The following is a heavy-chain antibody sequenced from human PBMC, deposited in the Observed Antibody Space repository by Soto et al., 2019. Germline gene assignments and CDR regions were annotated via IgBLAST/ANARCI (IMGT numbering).Heavy chain of an antibody. CDR3: ARDGREYCISISCPYFDY. CDR2: IWYDGSNK. CDR1: GFTFSTYG. V-gene: IGHV3-33*01. Sequence: SLRLSCAASGFTFSTYGMHWVRQAPGKGLEWVAVIWYDGSNKYYADSVKGRFTISRDNSKNMLYLQMNSLRAEDTAVYYCARDGREYCISISCPYFDYWGQGTLVTVSS. J-gene: IGHJ4*02. D-gene: IGHD2-2*01.